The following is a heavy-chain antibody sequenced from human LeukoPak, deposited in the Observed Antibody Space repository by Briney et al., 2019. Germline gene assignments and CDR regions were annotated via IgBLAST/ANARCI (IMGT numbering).Heavy chain of an antibody. J-gene: IGHJ6*03. Sequence: SETLSLTCTVSGGSISSSKYYWGWIRQPPGKGLEWIGSIYYSGSAYYNPSLKSRVTISVDTSKNQFSLKLSSVTAADTAVYYCARGRWRRDGYNRGAYYYYYYMDVWGKGTTVTVSS. CDR1: GGSISSSKYY. D-gene: IGHD5-24*01. V-gene: IGHV4-39*07. CDR2: IYYSGSA. CDR3: ARGRWRRDGYNRGAYYYYYYMDV.